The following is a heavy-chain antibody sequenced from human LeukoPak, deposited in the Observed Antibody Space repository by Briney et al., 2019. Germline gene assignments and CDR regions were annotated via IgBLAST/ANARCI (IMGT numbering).Heavy chain of an antibody. CDR3: ARGVGPRVDF. CDR1: GGSFSGYY. Sequence: SETLSLTCAVYGGSFSGYYWSWIRQPPGKGLEWIGEINHSGSTNYNPSLKSRVTISVDTSKNQFSLKLSSVTAADTAVYYCARGVGPRVDFWGQGTLVTVSS. D-gene: IGHD3-16*01. CDR2: INHSGST. V-gene: IGHV4-34*01. J-gene: IGHJ4*02.